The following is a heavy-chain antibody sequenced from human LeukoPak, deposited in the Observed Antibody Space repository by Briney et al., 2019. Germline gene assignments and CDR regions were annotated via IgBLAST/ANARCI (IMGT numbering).Heavy chain of an antibody. D-gene: IGHD4-23*01. CDR3: ATPPLVTWFDP. CDR2: ISSGSHYI. V-gene: IGHV3-21*01. Sequence: GGSLRLSCVASGFTFSSYTMNWVRQAPGRGLEWVSSISSGSHYIDYADSVRGRFTTSRDNAENSLHLHMSSLRAEDTAVYYCATPPLVTWFDPWGQGTLVTVSS. CDR1: GFTFSSYT. J-gene: IGHJ5*02.